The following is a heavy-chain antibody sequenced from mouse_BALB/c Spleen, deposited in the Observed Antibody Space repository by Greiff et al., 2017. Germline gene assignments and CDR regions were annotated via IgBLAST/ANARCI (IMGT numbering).Heavy chain of an antibody. CDR1: GFTFSSYG. V-gene: IGHV5-6*01. D-gene: IGHD1-1*01. CDR2: ISSGGSYT. Sequence: EVQGVESGGDLVKPGGSLKLSCAASGFTFSSYGMSWVRQTPDKRLEWVATISSGGSYTYYPDSVKGRFTISRDNAKNTLYLQMSSLKSEDTAMYYCARHDGSSGFAYWGQGTLVTVSA. J-gene: IGHJ3*01. CDR3: ARHDGSSGFAY.